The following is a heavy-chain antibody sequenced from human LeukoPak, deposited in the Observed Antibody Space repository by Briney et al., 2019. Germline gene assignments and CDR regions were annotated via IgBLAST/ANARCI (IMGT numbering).Heavy chain of an antibody. CDR2: INPSGGST. CDR3: ARDYYDSSGLLGPNDY. CDR1: GYTFTSYY. Sequence: ASVKVSCKASGYTFTSYYMHWVRQAPGQGLEWMGLINPSGGSTSYAQKFQGRVTMTRDTSTSTVYMELSSLRSEDTAVYYCARDYYDSSGLLGPNDYWGQGTLVTVSS. J-gene: IGHJ4*02. V-gene: IGHV1-46*01. D-gene: IGHD3-22*01.